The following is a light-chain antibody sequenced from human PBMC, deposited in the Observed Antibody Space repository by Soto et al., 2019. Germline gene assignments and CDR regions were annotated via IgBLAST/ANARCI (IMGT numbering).Light chain of an antibody. Sequence: DIQMTQSPSSLSASVEDRVTITCRASQTISTWLAWYQQKPGKAPKLLIYDASTLESGVPSRFSGSASGTEFTLTISSPQPDDFATYYCQQYSSYSYTFGQGTKLEIK. CDR2: DAS. J-gene: IGKJ2*01. CDR3: QQYSSYSYT. V-gene: IGKV1-5*01. CDR1: QTISTW.